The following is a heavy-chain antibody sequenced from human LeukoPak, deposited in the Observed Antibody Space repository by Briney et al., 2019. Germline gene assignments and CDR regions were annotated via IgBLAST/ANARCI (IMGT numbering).Heavy chain of an antibody. J-gene: IGHJ3*02. CDR1: GYTFTSYD. CDR3: ARNDYGGHDAFDI. V-gene: IGHV1-8*01. CDR2: MNPNSGNT. Sequence: ASVKVSCKASGYTFTSYDIDWVRQATGQGLEWMGWMNPNSGNTGFAQKFQGRVTMTRTTSISTAYMELSSLRSEDTAVYYCARNDYGGHDAFDIWGQGTMVTVSS. D-gene: IGHD4-17*01.